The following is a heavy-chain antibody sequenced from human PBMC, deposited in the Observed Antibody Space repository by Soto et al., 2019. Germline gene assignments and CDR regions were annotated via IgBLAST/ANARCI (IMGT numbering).Heavy chain of an antibody. Sequence: QVQLVQSGAEVKNPGASVTVSCKASGYEFDNYGISWVRQAPGQGLEWMGWISGYNGNTNSAENFHGRVTMTRDTSTRIAYMELKSLRSDDTAVYYCARGLTRFGESTDPCEVWGQGTMVTVSS. CDR2: ISGYNGNT. J-gene: IGHJ3*01. CDR3: ARGLTRFGESTDPCEV. D-gene: IGHD3-10*01. CDR1: GYEFDNYG. V-gene: IGHV1-18*01.